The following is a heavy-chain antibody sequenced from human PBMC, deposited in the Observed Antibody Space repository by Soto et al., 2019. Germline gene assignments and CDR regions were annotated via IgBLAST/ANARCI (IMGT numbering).Heavy chain of an antibody. D-gene: IGHD1-26*01. CDR1: GGTFNTYT. CDR2: VIPMYDSV. J-gene: IGHJ4*02. V-gene: IGHV1-69*06. Sequence: QVQLVQSGAEVKKPGSSVKVSCEASGGTFNTYTINWVRQAPGRGLEWMGQVIPMYDSVNYAESFQGRVTITADKSTNIAYMEPSSLRSKEPALYFCASWRSYSGSYCFDYWGQGTLVIVSS. CDR3: ASWRSYSGSYCFDY.